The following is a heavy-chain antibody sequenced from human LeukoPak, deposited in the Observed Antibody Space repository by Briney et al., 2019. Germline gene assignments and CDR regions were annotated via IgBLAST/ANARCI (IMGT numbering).Heavy chain of an antibody. V-gene: IGHV4-34*01. CDR2: INHSGST. J-gene: IGHJ4*02. D-gene: IGHD5-12*01. CDR1: GGSFSGYY. CDR3: ARGKWLRLYYFDY. Sequence: SETLSLTCAVYGGSFSGYYWSWIRQPPGKGLEWIGEINHSGSTNYNPSLKSRVTISVDTSKNQFSLKLSSVTAADTAVYYCARGKWLRLYYFDYWGQGTLVTVPS.